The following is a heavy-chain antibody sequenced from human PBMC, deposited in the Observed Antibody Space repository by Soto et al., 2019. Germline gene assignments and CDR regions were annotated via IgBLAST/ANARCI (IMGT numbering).Heavy chain of an antibody. Sequence: EVQLLESGGGLVQPGGSLRLSCAASGFTFSSYAMSWVRQAPGKGLEWVSAISCSGGSTYYADSVKGRFTISRDNSKNTLYLQMNSLRAEDTAVYYCAKDGYSYGLENWFDPWGQGTLVTVSS. CDR2: ISCSGGST. CDR3: AKDGYSYGLENWFDP. J-gene: IGHJ5*02. V-gene: IGHV3-23*01. D-gene: IGHD5-18*01. CDR1: GFTFSSYA.